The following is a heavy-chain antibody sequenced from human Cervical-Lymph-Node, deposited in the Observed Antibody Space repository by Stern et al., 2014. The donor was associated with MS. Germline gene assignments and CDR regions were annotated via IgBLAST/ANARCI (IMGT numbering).Heavy chain of an antibody. J-gene: IGHJ4*02. V-gene: IGHV3-15*01. CDR2: VKGKRDGGTA. CDR1: GFTFDNAW. D-gene: IGHD3-22*01. CDR3: TARGYFFDNSGYYSLDY. Sequence: VQLVESGGGPVKPGGSLRLSCAASGFTFDNAWMNWVRQAPGKGLEWVGRVKGKRDGGTADYSAPVQGRFTIARDDSKTTLYLQMNNLKTEDTAVYFCTARGYFFDNSGYYSLDYWGQGTLVTVSS.